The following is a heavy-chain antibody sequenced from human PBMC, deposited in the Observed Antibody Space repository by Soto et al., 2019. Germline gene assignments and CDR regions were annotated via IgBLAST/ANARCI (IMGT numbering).Heavy chain of an antibody. CDR1: GFPFSNAW. V-gene: IGHV3-15*01. CDR3: TTATYYDFWSGYPGLSHYMDV. CDR2: IKSKTDGGTT. Sequence: GGSLRLSCAASGFPFSNAWMSWVRQAPGKGLEWVGRIKSKTDGGTTDYAAPVKGRFTISRDDSKNTLYLQMNSLKTEDTAVYYCTTATYYDFWSGYPGLSHYMDVWGKGTTVTVSS. D-gene: IGHD3-3*01. J-gene: IGHJ6*03.